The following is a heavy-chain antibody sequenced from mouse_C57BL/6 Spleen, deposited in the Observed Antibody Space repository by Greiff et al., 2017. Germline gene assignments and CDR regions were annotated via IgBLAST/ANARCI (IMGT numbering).Heavy chain of an antibody. CDR1: GYTFTDYN. CDR3: ARGSYGSSYLYYYAMDY. CDR2: INPNNGGT. V-gene: IGHV1-22*01. D-gene: IGHD1-1*01. J-gene: IGHJ4*01. Sequence: EVQLQQSGPELVKPGASVKMSCKASGYTFTDYNMHWVKQSHGKSLEWIGYINPNNGGTSYNQKFKGKATLTVNKSSSTAYMELRSLTSEDSAVYYCARGSYGSSYLYYYAMDYWGQGTSVTVSS.